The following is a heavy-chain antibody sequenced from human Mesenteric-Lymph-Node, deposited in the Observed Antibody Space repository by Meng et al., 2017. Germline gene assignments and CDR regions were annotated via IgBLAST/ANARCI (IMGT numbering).Heavy chain of an antibody. CDR2: IYYDGTNK. J-gene: IGHJ4*02. D-gene: IGHD5-12*01. CDR3: AKDAVGYGTYYFDY. CDR1: GFSFSSYG. Sequence: GESLKISCAASGFSFSSYGMHWVRLAPGKGLEWVAVIYYDGTNKKYADSVKGRFTISRDSSKNTLYLQMNSLRAEDTAVYYCAKDAVGYGTYYFDYWGQGTLVTVSS. V-gene: IGHV3-33*06.